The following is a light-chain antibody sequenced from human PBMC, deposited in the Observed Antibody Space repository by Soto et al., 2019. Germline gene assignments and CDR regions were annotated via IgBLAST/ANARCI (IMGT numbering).Light chain of an antibody. J-gene: IGLJ1*01. Sequence: QSVLTQPRSVSGSPGQSVTISCTGTSSDVGDYNYVSWYQQHPGKAPKLMIYDVSKWPSGVPDRFSGSKSGNTASLTISGLQAEDEADYYCCSYAGSYTYVFGPGTKLTVL. V-gene: IGLV2-11*01. CDR3: CSYAGSYTYV. CDR2: DVS. CDR1: SSDVGDYNY.